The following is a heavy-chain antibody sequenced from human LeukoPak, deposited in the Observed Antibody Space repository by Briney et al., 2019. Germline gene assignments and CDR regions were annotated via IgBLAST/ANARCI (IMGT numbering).Heavy chain of an antibody. J-gene: IGHJ5*02. CDR2: IIPIFGTA. V-gene: IGHV1-69*06. Sequence: SVKVSCKASGGTFSSYAISWVRQAPGQGLEWMGGIIPIFGTANYARKFQGRVTITADKSTSTAYMELSSLRSEDTAVYYCASSGSPHKYNWFDPWGQGTLVTVSS. CDR1: GGTFSSYA. D-gene: IGHD1-26*01. CDR3: ASSGSPHKYNWFDP.